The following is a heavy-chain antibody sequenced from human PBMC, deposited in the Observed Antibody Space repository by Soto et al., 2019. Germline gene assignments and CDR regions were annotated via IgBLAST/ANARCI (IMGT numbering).Heavy chain of an antibody. D-gene: IGHD3-3*01. Sequence: GGSLRLSCAASGFTFSSYGMHWVRQAPGKGLEWVAVISYDGSNKYYADSVKGRFTISRDNSKNTLYLQMNSLRAEDTAVYYCAKDRVDFWSGYSTGPFDYWGQGTLVTVS. CDR2: ISYDGSNK. CDR3: AKDRVDFWSGYSTGPFDY. J-gene: IGHJ4*02. CDR1: GFTFSSYG. V-gene: IGHV3-30*18.